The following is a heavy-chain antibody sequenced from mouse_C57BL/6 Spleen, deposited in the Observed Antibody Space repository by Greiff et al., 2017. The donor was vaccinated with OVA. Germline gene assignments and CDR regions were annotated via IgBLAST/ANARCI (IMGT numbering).Heavy chain of an antibody. CDR3: ARSPLYDGYYYYAMDY. CDR1: GYAFSSSW. CDR2: IYPGDGDT. V-gene: IGHV1-82*01. D-gene: IGHD2-3*01. J-gene: IGHJ4*01. Sequence: QVQLQQSGPELVKPGASVKISCKASGYAFSSSWMNWVKQRPGKGLEWIGRIYPGDGDTNYNGKFKGKATLTADKSSSTAYMQLSSLTSVDSAVYFCARSPLYDGYYYYAMDYWGQGTSVTVSS.